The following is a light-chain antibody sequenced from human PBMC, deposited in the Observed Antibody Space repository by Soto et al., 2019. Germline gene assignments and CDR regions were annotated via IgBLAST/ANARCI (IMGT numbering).Light chain of an antibody. CDR2: EIS. V-gene: IGKV2-24*01. CDR1: QSLVYSDGNTY. Sequence: VMTQTPLSSPVTLGQPASISCRSSQSLVYSDGNTYLSWLHQRPGQPPRLLIYEISNRVSGVPDRFSGSGAGTDFTLKISGVEAEDVGVYYCMQATQFPRTFGQGTKLEIK. CDR3: MQATQFPRT. J-gene: IGKJ2*01.